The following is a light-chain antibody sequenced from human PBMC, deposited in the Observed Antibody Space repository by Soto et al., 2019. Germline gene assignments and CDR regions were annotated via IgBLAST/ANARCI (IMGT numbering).Light chain of an antibody. CDR2: GNT. CDR3: QSYDSSLSGFVV. V-gene: IGLV1-40*01. J-gene: IGLJ2*01. Sequence: QLVLTQPPSVSGAPGQRVTISCTGSSSNIGTTYDVHWYQQLPGAAHKLLIYGNTDRPSGVPDRFSGSKSGTSASLAITGLQAEDEADYYCQSYDSSLSGFVVFGGGTKLTVL. CDR1: SSNIGTTYD.